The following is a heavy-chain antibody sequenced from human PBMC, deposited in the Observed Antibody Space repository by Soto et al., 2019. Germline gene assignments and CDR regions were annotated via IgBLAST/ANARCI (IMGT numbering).Heavy chain of an antibody. CDR3: ARGYCSGGSCWGYYGMDV. D-gene: IGHD2-15*01. CDR1: GFTFSSYW. Sequence: GGSMRLSCAASGFTFSSYWMSWVRQAPGKGLEWVANIKQDGSEKYYVDSVKGRFTISRDNAKNSLYLQMNSLRAEDTAVYYCARGYCSGGSCWGYYGMDVWGQGTTVTVSS. CDR2: IKQDGSEK. V-gene: IGHV3-7*01. J-gene: IGHJ6*02.